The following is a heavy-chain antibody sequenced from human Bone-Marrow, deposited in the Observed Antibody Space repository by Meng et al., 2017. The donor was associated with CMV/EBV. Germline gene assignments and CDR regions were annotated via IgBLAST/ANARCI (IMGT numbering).Heavy chain of an antibody. Sequence: GSLRLSCTVSGGSISSYYWSWIRQPPGKGLEWIGYIYYSGSTNYNPSLKSRVTISVDTSKNQFSLKLSSVTAADTAVYYCARDFARWELHDFDYWGHGTLVTVSS. CDR1: GGSISSYY. CDR3: ARDFARWELHDFDY. D-gene: IGHD1-26*01. V-gene: IGHV4-59*01. CDR2: IYYSGST. J-gene: IGHJ4*01.